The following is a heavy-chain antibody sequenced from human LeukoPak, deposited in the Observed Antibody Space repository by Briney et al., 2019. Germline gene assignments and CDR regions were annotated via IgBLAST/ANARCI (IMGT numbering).Heavy chain of an antibody. CDR3: ARRGGSGRSFDY. CDR2: IYYTGST. Sequence: SETLSLTCTASGGSVSSSTYYWSWIRQPPGKGLEWIGYIYYTGSTNYNPSLKSRLTISVDTSKNQFSLKLSSVTAADTAVYYCARRGGSGRSFDYWGQGTLVTVSS. D-gene: IGHD3-10*01. CDR1: GGSVSSSTYY. J-gene: IGHJ4*02. V-gene: IGHV4-61*01.